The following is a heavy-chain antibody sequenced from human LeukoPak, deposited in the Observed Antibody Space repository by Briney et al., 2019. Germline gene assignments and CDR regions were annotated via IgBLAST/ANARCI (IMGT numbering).Heavy chain of an antibody. CDR1: GFTFSSHS. Sequence: GGSLRLSCAASGFTFSSHSMKWVRQAPGKGLEWVSSISSSSSYIYYADSVKGRFTISRDNAKNSLYLQMNSLRAEDTAVYYCARDRTYYYGSGSLEWGQGTLVTVSS. CDR2: ISSSSSYI. D-gene: IGHD3-10*01. V-gene: IGHV3-21*01. CDR3: ARDRTYYYGSGSLE. J-gene: IGHJ4*02.